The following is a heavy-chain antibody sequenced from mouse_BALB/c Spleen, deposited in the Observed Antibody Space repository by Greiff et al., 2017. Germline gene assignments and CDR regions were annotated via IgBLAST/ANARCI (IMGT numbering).Heavy chain of an antibody. J-gene: IGHJ3*01. CDR3: ARDYGSSTLFAY. V-gene: IGHV5-17*02. Sequence: EVQRVESGGGLVQPGGSRKLSCAASGFTFSSFGMHWVRQAPEKGLEWVAYISSGSSTIYYADTVKGRFTISRDNPKNTLFLQMTSLRSEDTAMYYCARDYGSSTLFAYWGQGTLVTVSA. D-gene: IGHD1-1*01. CDR1: GFTFSSFG. CDR2: ISSGSSTI.